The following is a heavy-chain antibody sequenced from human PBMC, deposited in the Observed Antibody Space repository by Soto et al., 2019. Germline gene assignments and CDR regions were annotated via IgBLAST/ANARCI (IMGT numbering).Heavy chain of an antibody. CDR1: GFTFSSYD. CDR3: ARANYFILSGYQTYHLDY. D-gene: IGHD3-9*01. J-gene: IGHJ4*02. V-gene: IGHV3-13*01. CDR2: IGTAGDT. Sequence: PGGSLRLSCAASGFTFSSYDMHWVRQATGKGLEWVSAIGTAGDTYYPGSVKGRFTISRENAKNSLYLQMNSLRAGDTAVYYCARANYFILSGYQTYHLDYRGQGTLVIGSS.